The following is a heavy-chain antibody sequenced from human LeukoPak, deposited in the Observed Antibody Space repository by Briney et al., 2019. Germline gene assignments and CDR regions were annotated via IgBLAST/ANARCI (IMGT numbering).Heavy chain of an antibody. CDR1: GFTFSSYD. CDR2: ISSSGSTI. J-gene: IGHJ4*02. CDR3: ARHQGGGFDY. V-gene: IGHV3-48*03. D-gene: IGHD1-26*01. Sequence: GGSLRLSCAASGFTFSSYDMNWVRQAPGKGLEWVSYISSSGSTIYYADSVKGRITLSRDNAKNSVYLQMNSLGAGDTAVYYCARHQGGGFDYWGQGTLVTVSS.